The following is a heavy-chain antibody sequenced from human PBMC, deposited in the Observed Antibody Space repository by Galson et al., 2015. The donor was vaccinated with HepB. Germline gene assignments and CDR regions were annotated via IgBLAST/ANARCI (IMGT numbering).Heavy chain of an antibody. V-gene: IGHV1-18*04. J-gene: IGHJ4*02. CDR1: GYTFTSYG. CDR3: ARDRYPGTTTPDPMFY. Sequence: SVKVSCKASGYTFTSYGVSWVRQAPGQGLEWMAWISAYNGNTNSAQKFEGRVTVTTDASTSTAYMQLRGLRPDDTAVYHCARDRYPGTTTPDPMFYWGQGTLVSVSS. D-gene: IGHD1-26*01. CDR2: ISAYNGNT.